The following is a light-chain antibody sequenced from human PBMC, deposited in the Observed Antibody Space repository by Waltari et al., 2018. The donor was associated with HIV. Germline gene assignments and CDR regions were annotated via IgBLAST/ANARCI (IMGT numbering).Light chain of an antibody. V-gene: IGLV3-21*02. CDR3: HVWENSIDEYV. J-gene: IGLJ1*01. CDR2: DDS. CDR1: NIESQN. Sequence: YVLTQPASVSVAPGQTATVTCGGDNIESQNAHWYQQKAGKAPILVLYDDSDRPSGFPERFSGFNFGNTATLTISRVEAGDEADYYCHVWENSIDEYVFGTGTKVTV.